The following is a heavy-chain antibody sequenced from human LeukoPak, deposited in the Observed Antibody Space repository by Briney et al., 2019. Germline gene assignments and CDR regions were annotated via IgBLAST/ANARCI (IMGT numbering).Heavy chain of an antibody. CDR2: INGSGDRT. CDR3: AKPARTDYADY. Sequence: GGSLRLSCVASGFTFSSYAMNWVRQAPGKGLEWVSSINGSGDRTYYADSVKARFTISRYNSKNTLYLQMNSLRAEDTAVYYCAKPARTDYADYWGQGTLVTVSS. J-gene: IGHJ4*02. CDR1: GFTFSSYA. V-gene: IGHV3-23*01. D-gene: IGHD1-14*01.